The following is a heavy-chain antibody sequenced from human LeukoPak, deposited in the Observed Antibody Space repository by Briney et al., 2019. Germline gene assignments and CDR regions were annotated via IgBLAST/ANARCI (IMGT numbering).Heavy chain of an antibody. CDR3: ARDYGDYYDSSGPGDFYFDY. D-gene: IGHD3-22*01. J-gene: IGHJ4*02. CDR2: IYYSGST. CDR1: GGSISSYY. V-gene: IGHV4-59*12. Sequence: SETLSLTCTVSGGSISSYYWSWIRQPPGKGLEWIGYIYYSGSTNYNPSLKSRVTISVDTSKNQFSLKLSSVTAADTAVYYCARDYGDYYDSSGPGDFYFDYWGQGTLVTVSS.